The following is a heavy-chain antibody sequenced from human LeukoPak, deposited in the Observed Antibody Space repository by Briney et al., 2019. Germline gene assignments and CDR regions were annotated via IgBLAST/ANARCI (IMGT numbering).Heavy chain of an antibody. CDR1: GFIFSTYN. CDR2: ISNSGSSI. J-gene: IGHJ6*03. D-gene: IGHD1-26*01. CDR3: VRDQAKIGGGYYMDV. Sequence: GGSLRLSCAASGFIFSTYNMNWVRQAPGKGLEWVSYISNSGSSIYYADSVKGRFTISRDNAKNSLYLQMNSLRAEDTAVYYCVRDQAKIGGGYYMDVWGKGTTVTVSS. V-gene: IGHV3-48*03.